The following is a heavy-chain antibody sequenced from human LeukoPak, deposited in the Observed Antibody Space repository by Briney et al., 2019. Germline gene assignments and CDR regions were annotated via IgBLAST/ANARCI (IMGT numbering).Heavy chain of an antibody. CDR3: AREGVGVYFDY. D-gene: IGHD3-3*01. CDR1: GFTFSSYS. Sequence: PGGSLRLSCAASGFTFSSYSMNWVRQAPGKGLEWVSSISSSSSYIYYADSVKGRFTISRDNAKNSLSLQMNSLRDEDTAVYYCAREGVGVYFDYWGQGTVVTVSS. V-gene: IGHV3-21*01. J-gene: IGHJ4*02. CDR2: ISSSSSYI.